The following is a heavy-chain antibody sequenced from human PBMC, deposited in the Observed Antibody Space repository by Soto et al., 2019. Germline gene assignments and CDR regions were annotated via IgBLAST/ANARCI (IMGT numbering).Heavy chain of an antibody. D-gene: IGHD3-16*01. V-gene: IGHV3-15*01. CDR1: GFTFSNAW. CDR3: VGALTYEVPYYYYGMDV. J-gene: IGHJ6*02. CDR2: IKSKTDGGTT. Sequence: GGSLRLSCAASGFTFSNAWMSWVRQAPGKGLEWVGRIKSKTDGGTTDYAAPVKGRFTISRDDSKNTLYLQMNSLKTEDTAVYYCVGALTYEVPYYYYGMDVWGQGTTVTVS.